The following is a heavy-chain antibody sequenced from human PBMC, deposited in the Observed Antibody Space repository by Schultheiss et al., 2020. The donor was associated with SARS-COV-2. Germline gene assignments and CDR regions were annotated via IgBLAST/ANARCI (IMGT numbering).Heavy chain of an antibody. Sequence: GGSLRLSCAASGFTFSSYGMHWVRQAPGKGLEWVAVISYDGSNKYYADSVKGRFTISRDNSKNTLYLQMNSLRAEDTAVYYCARGLRQLVGAYYFDYWGQGTLVTVSS. J-gene: IGHJ4*02. CDR1: GFTFSSYG. CDR3: ARGLRQLVGAYYFDY. D-gene: IGHD6-6*01. V-gene: IGHV3-30*03. CDR2: ISYDGSNK.